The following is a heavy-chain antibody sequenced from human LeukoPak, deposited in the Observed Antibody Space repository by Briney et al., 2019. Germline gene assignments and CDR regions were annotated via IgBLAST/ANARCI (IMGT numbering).Heavy chain of an antibody. CDR3: ARDTLLRYFDSHYYYGMDA. CDR2: ISAYNGNT. Sequence: ASVKVSCKASGYTFTSYGISWVRQAPGQGLEWMGWISAYNGNTNYAQKLQGRVTMTTDTSTSTAYMELRSLRSDDTAVYYCARDTLLRYFDSHYYYGMDAWGQGTTVTVSS. D-gene: IGHD3-9*01. J-gene: IGHJ6*02. CDR1: GYTFTSYG. V-gene: IGHV1-18*01.